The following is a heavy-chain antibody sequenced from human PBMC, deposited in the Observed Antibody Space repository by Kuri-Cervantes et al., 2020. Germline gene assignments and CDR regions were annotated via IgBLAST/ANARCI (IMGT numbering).Heavy chain of an antibody. CDR2: INHSGST. D-gene: IGHD5-24*01. Sequence: ESLKISCAVYGGSFSGYYWSWIRQPPGKGLEWLGEINHSGSTNYNPSLKSRVTISVDTSKNQFSLKLSSVTAADTAVYYCARGMATIFDYYYYYMDVWGKGTTVTVSS. V-gene: IGHV4-34*01. CDR3: ARGMATIFDYYYYYMDV. J-gene: IGHJ6*03. CDR1: GGSFSGYY.